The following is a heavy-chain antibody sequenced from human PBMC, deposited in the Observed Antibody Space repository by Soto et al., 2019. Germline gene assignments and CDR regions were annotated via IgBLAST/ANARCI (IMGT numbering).Heavy chain of an antibody. CDR1: GGSVSSGSYY. CDR2: IYYSGST. CDR3: ARAVVLVPAAPLDY. J-gene: IGHJ4*02. D-gene: IGHD2-2*01. V-gene: IGHV4-61*01. Sequence: QVQLQESGPGLAKPSETLSLTCTVSGGSVSSGSYYWSWIRQPPGKGLEWIGYIYYSGSTNYNPSLKSRVTISVDTSKNQFSLKLSSVTAADTAVYYCARAVVLVPAAPLDYWGQGTLVTVSS.